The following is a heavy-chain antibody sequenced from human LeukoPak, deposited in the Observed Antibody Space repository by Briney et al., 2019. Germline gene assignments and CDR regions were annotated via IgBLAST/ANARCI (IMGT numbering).Heavy chain of an antibody. J-gene: IGHJ4*02. CDR1: GFTFSSYA. CDR2: ISGSGGST. CDR3: VKSIGWANKYYFDY. V-gene: IGHV3-23*01. Sequence: GGSLRLSCAASGFTFSSYAMSWVRQAPGKGLEWVSAISGSGGSTYYADSVKGRFTISRDNSKNTLYLQMNSLRAEDTAVYYCVKSIGWANKYYFDYWGQGNLVTVSS. D-gene: IGHD6-19*01.